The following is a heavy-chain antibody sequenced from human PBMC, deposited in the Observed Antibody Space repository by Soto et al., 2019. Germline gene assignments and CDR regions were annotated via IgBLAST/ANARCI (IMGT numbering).Heavy chain of an antibody. D-gene: IGHD2-2*01. CDR2: ISGSGGST. V-gene: IGHV3-23*01. J-gene: IGHJ5*02. CDR3: AKDPCSSTSCYRPWFDP. CDR1: GFTFSSYA. Sequence: SLRLSCAASGFTFSSYAMSWVRQAPGKGLEWVSAISGSGGSTYYADSVKGRFTISRDNSKNTLYLQMNSLRAEDTAVYYCAKDPCSSTSCYRPWFDPWGQGTLVTVSS.